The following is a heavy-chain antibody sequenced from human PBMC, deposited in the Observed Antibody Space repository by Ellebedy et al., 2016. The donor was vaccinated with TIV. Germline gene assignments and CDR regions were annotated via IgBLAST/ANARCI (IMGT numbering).Heavy chain of an antibody. CDR2: ISSWDYGGGT. D-gene: IGHD3-22*01. CDR3: AKDVDRAGKDY. CDR1: GFTFSRSA. V-gene: IGHV3-23*01. J-gene: IGHJ4*02. Sequence: GESLKISCAASGFTFSRSALSWVRQTPEKGLEWVAQISSWDYGGGTFYADSVRGRFTISRDDSRNTVHLQMIRLRAEDTALYYCAKDVDRAGKDYWGQGTLVTVSS.